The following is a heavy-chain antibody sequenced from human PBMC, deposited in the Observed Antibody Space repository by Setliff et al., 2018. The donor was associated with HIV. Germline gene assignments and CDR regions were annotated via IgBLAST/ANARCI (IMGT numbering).Heavy chain of an antibody. J-gene: IGHJ6*03. D-gene: IGHD3-22*01. CDR2: INHSRRT. V-gene: IGHV4-34*01. Sequence: SETLSLTCAVYGGSFSGFYWNWIRQAPGKGLEWIGEINHSRRTKYNPSLKSRVTISVDTSKNQFSLKLSSVNAADTAFYYCARGFSGDYLFTGYLDVWGKGTTVTVSS. CDR3: ARGFSGDYLFTGYLDV. CDR1: GGSFSGFY.